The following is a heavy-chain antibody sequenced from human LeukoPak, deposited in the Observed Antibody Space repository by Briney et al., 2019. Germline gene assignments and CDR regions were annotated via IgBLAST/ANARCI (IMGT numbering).Heavy chain of an antibody. CDR2: IYYSGST. CDR1: GGSISSYY. D-gene: IGHD3-10*01. V-gene: IGHV4-59*12. Sequence: SETLSLTCTVSGGSISSYYWSWLRQPPGKGLEWIGYIYYSGSTNYNPSLKSRVTISVDTSKNQFSLKLSSVTAADTAVYYCARSRRGQYGFDYWGQGTLVTVSS. J-gene: IGHJ4*02. CDR3: ARSRRGQYGFDY.